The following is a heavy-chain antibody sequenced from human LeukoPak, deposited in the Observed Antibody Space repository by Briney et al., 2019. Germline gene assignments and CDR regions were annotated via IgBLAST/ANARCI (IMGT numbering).Heavy chain of an antibody. Sequence: GGSLRLSCAASGFTFSSYGMHWVRQAPGKGLEWVAFIRYDGSNKYYADSVKGRFTISRDNSKNTLYLQMNSLRAEDTAVYYCAKDPGDYYDSSGPHRDWFDPWGQGTLVTVSS. J-gene: IGHJ5*02. V-gene: IGHV3-30*02. CDR3: AKDPGDYYDSSGPHRDWFDP. D-gene: IGHD3-22*01. CDR2: IRYDGSNK. CDR1: GFTFSSYG.